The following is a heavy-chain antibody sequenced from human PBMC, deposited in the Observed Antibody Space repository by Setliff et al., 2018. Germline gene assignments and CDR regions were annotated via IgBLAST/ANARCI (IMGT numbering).Heavy chain of an antibody. D-gene: IGHD2-21*01. CDR2: IGGRGIST. Sequence: PGGSLRLSCAASGFTFGDFAMTWVRQAPGKGLEWVSGIGGRGISTYYADSVKGRFIISRDNSKSIAYLQMNSLKTEDTAVYYCTIHIVVPTAWGQGILVTVSS. CDR3: TIHIVVPTA. V-gene: IGHV3-23*01. J-gene: IGHJ5*02. CDR1: GFTFGDFA.